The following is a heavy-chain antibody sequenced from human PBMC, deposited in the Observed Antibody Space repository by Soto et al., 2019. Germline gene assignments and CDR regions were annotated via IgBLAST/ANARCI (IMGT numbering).Heavy chain of an antibody. D-gene: IGHD2-15*01. V-gene: IGHV3-21*01. CDR3: ARVRGGSLGTSDY. CDR2: ISSSSSYI. J-gene: IGHJ4*02. CDR1: GFTFSSYS. Sequence: GGSLRLSCAASGFTFSSYSMNWGREAPGKGLEWVSSISSSSSYIYYADSVKGRFTISRDNAKNSLYLQMNSLRAEDTAVYYCARVRGGSLGTSDYWGQGALVTVSS.